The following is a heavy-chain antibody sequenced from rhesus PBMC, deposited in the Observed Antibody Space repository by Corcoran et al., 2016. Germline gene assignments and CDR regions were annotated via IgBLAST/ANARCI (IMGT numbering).Heavy chain of an antibody. J-gene: IGHJ4*01. V-gene: IGHV4-147*01. CDR3: ARGGAGYDY. D-gene: IGHD6-31*01. Sequence: QVQLQESGPGLVKPSETLSLTCAVSGGSITSNYWSWIRQSPGKGLEWIGHIYGGSGSTSYNPSLKRRVTISTDTSKNQFSLKLSSVTAADTAVYYCARGGAGYDYWGQGVLVTVSS. CDR1: GGSITSNY. CDR2: IYGGSGST.